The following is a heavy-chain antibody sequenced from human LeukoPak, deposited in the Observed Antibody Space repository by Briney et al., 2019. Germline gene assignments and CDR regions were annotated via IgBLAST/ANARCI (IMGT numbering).Heavy chain of an antibody. CDR2: VYYSGST. CDR1: GGSINSYY. Sequence: PSVTLSLTCTVSGGSINSYYWSWIRQPPGKGLEWIGYVYYSGSTDYNPSLKSRVTMSVDTSKNQFSLKLSSVTAADTAVYYCARKNGYFDYWGQGTLVTVSS. D-gene: IGHD1-1*01. J-gene: IGHJ4*02. CDR3: ARKNGYFDY. V-gene: IGHV4-59*01.